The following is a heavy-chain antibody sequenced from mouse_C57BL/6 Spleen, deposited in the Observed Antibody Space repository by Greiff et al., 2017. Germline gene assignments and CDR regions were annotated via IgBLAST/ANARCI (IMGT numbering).Heavy chain of an antibody. CDR3: ARWRNCGSSPYFDY. CDR1: GYTFTSYW. CDR2: ISPGSGST. Sequence: QVQLQQPGAELVKPGASVKMSCKASGYTFTSYWITWVKQRPGQGLEWIGDISPGSGSTNYNEKFKSKATLTVDTSSSTAYMPLSSLTSENSAVYYCARWRNCGSSPYFDYWGQGTTLTVST. V-gene: IGHV1-55*01. J-gene: IGHJ2*01. D-gene: IGHD1-1*01.